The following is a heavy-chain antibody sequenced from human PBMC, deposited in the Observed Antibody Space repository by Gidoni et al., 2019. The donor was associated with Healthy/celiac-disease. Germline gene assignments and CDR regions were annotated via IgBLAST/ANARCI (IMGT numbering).Heavy chain of an antibody. V-gene: IGHV3-9*01. Sequence: EVQLVESGGGLVQSGRSLRLSCAASGFSFDEYAMHWVRQGPGKGLEWVSGIDWNSGSIDYADSAKGRFTISRDNAKNSLFLQMNSLRVEDTALYYCVKSRGPYYHYYGVDVWGPGTTVTVSS. J-gene: IGHJ6*02. CDR1: GFSFDEYA. CDR3: VKSRGPYYHYYGVDV. CDR2: IDWNSGSI.